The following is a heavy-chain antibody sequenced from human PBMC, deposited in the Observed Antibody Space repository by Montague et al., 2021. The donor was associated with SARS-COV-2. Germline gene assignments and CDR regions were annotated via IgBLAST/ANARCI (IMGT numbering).Heavy chain of an antibody. CDR1: GGSFSGYY. CDR3: ASGPRITMIVVVITDIWFDP. CDR2: INHSGST. D-gene: IGHD3-22*01. Sequence: SETLSLTCAVYGGSFSGYYWSWIRQPPGKGLERIGEINHSGSTNYNPSLKSRVTISVDTSKNQFSLKLSSVTAADTAVYYCASGPRITMIVVVITDIWFDPWGQGTLVTVSS. V-gene: IGHV4-34*01. J-gene: IGHJ5*02.